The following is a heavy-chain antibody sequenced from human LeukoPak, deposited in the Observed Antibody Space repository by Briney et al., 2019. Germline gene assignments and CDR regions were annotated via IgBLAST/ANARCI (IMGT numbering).Heavy chain of an antibody. J-gene: IGHJ6*02. CDR2: MNPNNGNT. Sequence: ASVKVSCKASGYTFTSYDINWVRQATGQGLEWMGWMNPNNGNTVYAQKFQGRVTMTSNTSISTAYMELSSLRSEDTAVYYCARATQDFYYYYGMDVWGQGTTVTVSS. CDR1: GYTFTSYD. V-gene: IGHV1-8*01. D-gene: IGHD1-1*01. CDR3: ARATQDFYYYYGMDV.